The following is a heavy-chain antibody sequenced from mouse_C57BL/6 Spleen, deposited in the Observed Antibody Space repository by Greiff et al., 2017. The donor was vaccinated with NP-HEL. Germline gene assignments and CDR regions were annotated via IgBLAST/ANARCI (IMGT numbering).Heavy chain of an antibody. J-gene: IGHJ4*01. V-gene: IGHV1-15*01. Sequence: QVQLKESGAELVRPGASVTLSCKASGYTFTDYEMHWVKQTPVHGLEWIGAIDPETGGTAYNQKFKGKAILTADKSSSTAYMELRSLTSEDSAVYYCTRRVGPYAMDYWGQGTSVTVSS. D-gene: IGHD4-1*01. CDR1: GYTFTDYE. CDR2: IDPETGGT. CDR3: TRRVGPYAMDY.